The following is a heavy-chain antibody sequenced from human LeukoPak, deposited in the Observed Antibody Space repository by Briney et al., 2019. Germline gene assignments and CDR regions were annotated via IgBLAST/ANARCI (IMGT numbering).Heavy chain of an antibody. Sequence: GGSLRLSCAASGFTFSSYAMHWVRQAPGKGLEWVAVISYDGSNKYYADSVKGRFTISRDNSKNTLYLQMNSLRAEDTAVYYCARVEVWFGESHRYYYYGMDVWGKGTTVTVSS. CDR1: GFTFSSYA. CDR3: ARVEVWFGESHRYYYYGMDV. D-gene: IGHD3-10*01. CDR2: ISYDGSNK. J-gene: IGHJ6*04. V-gene: IGHV3-30-3*01.